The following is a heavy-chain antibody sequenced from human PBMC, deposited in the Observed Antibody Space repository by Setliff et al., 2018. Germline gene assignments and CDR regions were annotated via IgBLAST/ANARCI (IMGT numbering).Heavy chain of an antibody. Sequence: SETLSLTCSVSGGSVSSGSYYWSWIRQAAGKGLEWIGHVYTTGSTNYNPSLKSRVSISVDTPNNQFSLKLKSVTAADTAVYYCARLESLGDLSLYGLWFDPWGQGTLVTVSS. CDR3: ARLESLGDLSLYGLWFDP. D-gene: IGHD3-16*02. CDR2: VYTTGST. V-gene: IGHV4-61*09. J-gene: IGHJ5*02. CDR1: GGSVSSGSYY.